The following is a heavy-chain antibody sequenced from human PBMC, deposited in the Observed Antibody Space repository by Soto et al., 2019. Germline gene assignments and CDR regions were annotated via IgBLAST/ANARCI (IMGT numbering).Heavy chain of an antibody. CDR2: ISYDGTNK. CDR3: ARDPKTSGGQHWAFNYFDS. D-gene: IGHD7-27*01. Sequence: GGSLRLSCAASGFSFSISPMHWVRQAPGKGPGWVALISYDGTNKFYADSVKGRFTISRDNSKSMLYLQVDSLRPEDAAVYYCARDPKTSGGQHWAFNYFDSWGQGTLVTVSS. J-gene: IGHJ4*02. V-gene: IGHV3-30-3*01. CDR1: GFSFSISP.